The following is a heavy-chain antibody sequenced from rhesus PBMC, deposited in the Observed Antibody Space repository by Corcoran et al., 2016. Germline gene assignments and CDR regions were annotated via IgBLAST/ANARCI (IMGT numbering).Heavy chain of an antibody. D-gene: IGHD6-25*01. CDR1: GGSLSSNY. CDR3: ATIAAAGMGFDY. Sequence: LQLQESGPGLVKPSETLFLTCAVSGGSLSSNYWNWIRQPPGKGLEWIGRISGSGGTTDSNPSLKSRVTISTVTSKKEFSLKLSSVTAADTAVYYCATIAAAGMGFDYWGQGALVTVSS. CDR2: ISGSGGTT. J-gene: IGHJ4*01. V-gene: IGHV4-173*01.